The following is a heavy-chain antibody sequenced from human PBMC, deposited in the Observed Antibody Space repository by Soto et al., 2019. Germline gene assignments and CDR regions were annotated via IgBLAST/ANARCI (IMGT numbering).Heavy chain of an antibody. CDR2: TSANNDNT. J-gene: IGHJ4*02. CDR1: GYTFTSYG. CDR3: AKDLHIGGYGGFDY. V-gene: IGHV1-18*01. Sequence: ASVKVSCKASGYTFTSYGITWVRQAPGQGLEWMGWTSANNDNTKYAQKFQGRLTLTTDTSTTTAYMELRSLTSDDTAVYHCAKDLHIGGYGGFDYWGQGALVTVSS. D-gene: IGHD5-12*01.